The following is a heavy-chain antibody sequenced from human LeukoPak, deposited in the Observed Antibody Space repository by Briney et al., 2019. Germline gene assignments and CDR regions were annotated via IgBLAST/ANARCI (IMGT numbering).Heavy chain of an antibody. CDR1: GFTFSSYG. Sequence: SGGSLRLSCAASGFTFSSYGMIWVRQAPGKGLEWVSAISGSGGSTYYADSVKGRFTISRDNSKNTLYLQMNSLRAEDTAVYYCASWAGTATGFSGPFDYWGQGTLVTVSS. CDR3: ASWAGTATGFSGPFDY. J-gene: IGHJ4*02. V-gene: IGHV3-23*01. CDR2: ISGSGGST. D-gene: IGHD6-13*01.